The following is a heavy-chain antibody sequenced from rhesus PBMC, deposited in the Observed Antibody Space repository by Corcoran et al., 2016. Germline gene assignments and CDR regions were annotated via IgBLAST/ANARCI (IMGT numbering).Heavy chain of an antibody. CDR1: GGSISSNY. D-gene: IGHD1-44*02. CDR3: ARDETVAAYSGSYFDAFDF. J-gene: IGHJ3*01. Sequence: QLQLQESGPGLVKPSETLSLTCAVSGGSISSNYWSWIRQPPGKGLEWIGRIFGIGGSTYYNPSLKSRVTISTDTANNQFSPKLRSVTAADTAVDYCARDETVAAYSGSYFDAFDFWGQGLRVTVSS. V-gene: IGHV4-173*01. CDR2: IFGIGGST.